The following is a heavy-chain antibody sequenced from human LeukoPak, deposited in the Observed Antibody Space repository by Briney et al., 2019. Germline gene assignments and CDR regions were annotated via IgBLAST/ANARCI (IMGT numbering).Heavy chain of an antibody. J-gene: IGHJ4*02. CDR2: INPSGGDT. CDR1: GFTVTNYY. V-gene: IGHV1-46*01. Sequence: GASVKVSCKASGFTVTNYYMHWVRQAPGQGLEWMGIINPSGGDTSYAQKFQGRVTMIRDTSTSTVYMELSSLTSEDTAVYYCARDPTNSGWVAGTSQSNFDYWGQGTLVTVSS. CDR3: ARDPTNSGWVAGTSQSNFDY. D-gene: IGHD6-19*01.